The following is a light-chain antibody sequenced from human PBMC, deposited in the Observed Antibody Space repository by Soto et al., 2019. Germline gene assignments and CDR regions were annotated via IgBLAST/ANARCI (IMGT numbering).Light chain of an antibody. CDR1: SSNIGSNY. V-gene: IGLV1-47*01. J-gene: IGLJ3*02. CDR2: RSY. Sequence: SVLTQPPSASGTPGQRVIISCSGGSSNIGSNYVYWYRHLPGTAPKLLIYRSYPRPSGVPDRFSGSKSGSSASLAISGLRSEEEADYYCAGWDDSLRGWVFGGGTKLTVL. CDR3: AGWDDSLRGWV.